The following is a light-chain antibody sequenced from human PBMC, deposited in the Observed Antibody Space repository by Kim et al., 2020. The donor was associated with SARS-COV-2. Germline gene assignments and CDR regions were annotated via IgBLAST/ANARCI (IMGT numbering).Light chain of an antibody. CDR1: QSVDSRF. J-gene: IGKJ1*01. Sequence: ELVLTQSPRTLSMSPGERVTLSCRASQSVDSRFLAWYQQKPGQAPRLLIYGASSRATGIADRFSGSGSGTDFTLTISRLEPEDFAVYYCQQYGTSLWTFGQGTKVDIK. CDR2: GAS. CDR3: QQYGTSLWT. V-gene: IGKV3-20*01.